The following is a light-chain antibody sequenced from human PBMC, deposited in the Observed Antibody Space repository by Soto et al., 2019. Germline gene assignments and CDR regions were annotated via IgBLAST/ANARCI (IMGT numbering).Light chain of an antibody. J-gene: IGLJ1*01. CDR1: SSDVGSYNL. CDR2: EVS. V-gene: IGLV2-23*02. CDR3: CSYAGRSTLV. Sequence: QSALTQPASVSGSPGQSITISCTGTSSDVGSYNLVSWYQQHPGKAPKLMIYEVSKRPSGVSNRFSGSKSGNTASLTISGLQADDEADYYCCSYAGRSTLVFGTGTKVTVL.